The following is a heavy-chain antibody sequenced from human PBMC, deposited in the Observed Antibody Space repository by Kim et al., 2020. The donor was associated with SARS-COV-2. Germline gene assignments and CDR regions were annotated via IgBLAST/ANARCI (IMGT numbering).Heavy chain of an antibody. D-gene: IGHD1-26*01. CDR1: GFTFSSYG. Sequence: GGSLRLSCAASGFTFSSYGMHWVRQAPGKGLEWVAVIWYDGSNKYYADSVKGRFTISRDNSKNTLYLQMNSLRAEDTAVYYCARDPSGSYYGSYYYYGMDVRGQGTTVTVSS. V-gene: IGHV3-33*01. J-gene: IGHJ6*02. CDR3: ARDPSGSYYGSYYYYGMDV. CDR2: IWYDGSNK.